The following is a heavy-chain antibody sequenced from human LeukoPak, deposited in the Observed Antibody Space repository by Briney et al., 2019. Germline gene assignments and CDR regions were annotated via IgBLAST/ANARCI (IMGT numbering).Heavy chain of an antibody. D-gene: IGHD6-19*01. Sequence: ASVKVSCKASGYTFTSYDINWVRQATGQGLEWMGWMNPNSGNTGYAQKFQGRVTMTRNTSISTAYMELSSLRSEDTAVYYCAKLSRRAVAGFTPPLLDYWGQGTLVTVSS. CDR2: MNPNSGNT. V-gene: IGHV1-8*01. J-gene: IGHJ4*02. CDR3: AKLSRRAVAGFTPPLLDY. CDR1: GYTFTSYD.